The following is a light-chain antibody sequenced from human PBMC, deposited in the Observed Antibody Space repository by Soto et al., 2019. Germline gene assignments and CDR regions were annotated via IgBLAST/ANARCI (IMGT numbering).Light chain of an antibody. Sequence: QSVLTQPPSASGSPGQSVTISCTGTSSDVGGYNYVSWYQQHPGKTPKLMIYEVSKRPSGVPDRFSGSKSGNTASLTVSGLKAEDDADYYCSSYAGSNNFGVFGTGTKLTVL. J-gene: IGLJ1*01. CDR1: SSDVGGYNY. V-gene: IGLV2-8*01. CDR3: SSYAGSNNFGV. CDR2: EVS.